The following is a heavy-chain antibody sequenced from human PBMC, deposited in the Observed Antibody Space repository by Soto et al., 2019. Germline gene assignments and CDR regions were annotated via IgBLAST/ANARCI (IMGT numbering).Heavy chain of an antibody. CDR2: INPNSGGT. J-gene: IGHJ3*02. D-gene: IGHD3-10*01. Sequence: ASVKVSCKASGYTFTGYYMHWVRQAPGQGLEWMGWINPNSGGTNYAQKFQGRVTVTRDTSISTAYMELSRLRSDDTAVYYCARDTRHTLGDFDIWGQGTMVTVSS. V-gene: IGHV1-2*02. CDR3: ARDTRHTLGDFDI. CDR1: GYTFTGYY.